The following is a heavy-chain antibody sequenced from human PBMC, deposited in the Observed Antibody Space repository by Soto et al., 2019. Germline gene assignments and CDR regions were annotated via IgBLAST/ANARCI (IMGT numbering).Heavy chain of an antibody. Sequence: GESLKISCKGSGYSFTNYWIGWVRQMPGKGLEWMGIIYPGDSDTRYSPSFQGQVTISADKSISTAYLQWSSLKASDTAMYYCARQKAGPPYYYYGMDVWGQGTTVTVSS. D-gene: IGHD6-19*01. V-gene: IGHV5-51*01. J-gene: IGHJ6*02. CDR1: GYSFTNYW. CDR3: ARQKAGPPYYYYGMDV. CDR2: IYPGDSDT.